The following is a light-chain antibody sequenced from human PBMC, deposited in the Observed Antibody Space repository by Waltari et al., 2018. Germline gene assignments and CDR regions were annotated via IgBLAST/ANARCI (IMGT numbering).Light chain of an antibody. CDR2: DAS. CDR3: QQRSNWPPRT. V-gene: IGKV3-11*01. CDR1: QSVSSY. J-gene: IGKJ1*01. Sequence: EIVLPQPPATLSLSPGERATLPCRASQSVSSYLAWYQQKPGQAPRLLIYDASNRAPGIPARFSGSGAGTDFTLTIRSLEPEEFAVYYCQQRSNWPPRTFGQGTKVEIK.